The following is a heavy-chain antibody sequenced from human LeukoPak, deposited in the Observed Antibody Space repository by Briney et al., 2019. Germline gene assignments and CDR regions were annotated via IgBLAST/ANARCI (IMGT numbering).Heavy chain of an antibody. J-gene: IGHJ4*02. CDR2: ISSTSKFI. D-gene: IGHD2-2*01. CDR1: GLTFRYCS. Sequence: GSLELSCAASGLTFRYCSMNWVRQAPGKGLEGISSISSTSKFIYYAHSVQARFTLSRDNAHNSVYLQMNSLPAEDTAVYFCAGGSSTASYYFDYWGQGTLVTVSS. V-gene: IGHV3-21*01. CDR3: AGGSSTASYYFDY.